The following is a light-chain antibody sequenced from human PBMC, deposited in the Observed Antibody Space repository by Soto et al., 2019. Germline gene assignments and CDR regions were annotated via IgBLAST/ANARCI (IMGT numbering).Light chain of an antibody. CDR3: HQYDSIVQT. V-gene: IGKV3-20*01. CDR1: QSVSSSY. CDR2: DAS. J-gene: IGKJ1*01. Sequence: EILLTQSPGTLSLSPGERATLSCRASQSVSSSYLAWYQQKPGQAPRLLIYDASTRATATPERFSGSGSGTDFTLTTSRLEPEDFAVYYCHQYDSIVQTFGQGTKVDIK.